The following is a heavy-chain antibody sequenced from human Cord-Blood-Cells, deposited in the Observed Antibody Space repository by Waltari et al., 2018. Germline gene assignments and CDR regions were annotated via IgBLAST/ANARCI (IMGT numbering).Heavy chain of an antibody. Sequence: QVQLVQSGAEVKKPGASVKVSCKVSGYTLTELSMHWVRQAPGKGLEWMGGLDHEEGETIYAQKCQGRVTMTEDTSTDTAYMELSSLRSEDTAVYYCATVWGIREPGCFDIWGQGTMVTVSS. V-gene: IGHV1-24*01. J-gene: IGHJ3*02. D-gene: IGHD3-10*01. CDR2: LDHEEGET. CDR3: ATVWGIREPGCFDI. CDR1: GYTLTELS.